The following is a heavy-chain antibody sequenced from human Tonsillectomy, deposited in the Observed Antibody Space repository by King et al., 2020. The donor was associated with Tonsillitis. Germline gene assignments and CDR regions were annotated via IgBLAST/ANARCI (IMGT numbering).Heavy chain of an antibody. CDR2: IRYDGSNK. D-gene: IGHD1-1*01. J-gene: IGHJ3*02. CDR1: GFTFSSYG. CDR3: AKLTGNNAFDI. V-gene: IGHV3-30*02. Sequence: VQLVESGGGVVQSGGSLRLSCAASGFTFSSYGMHWVRQAPGKGLEWVAXIRYDGSNKFHADSVKGRITISRDNSKNTLYLQMNSLRVEDTAVYYCAKLTGNNAFDIWGQGTMVTVSS.